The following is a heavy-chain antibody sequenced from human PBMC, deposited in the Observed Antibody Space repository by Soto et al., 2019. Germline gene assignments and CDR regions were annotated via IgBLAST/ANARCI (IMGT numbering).Heavy chain of an antibody. Sequence: GGSLRLSCAASGFTFSSYWMHWVRQAPGKGLVWVSRINSDGSSTSYADSVKGRFTISRDNAKNTLYLQMNSLRAEDTAVYYCARETPPLQGQYYDFWSGYSRSDAFDIWGQGTMVTVSS. D-gene: IGHD3-3*01. CDR1: GFTFSSYW. J-gene: IGHJ3*02. V-gene: IGHV3-74*01. CDR2: INSDGSST. CDR3: ARETPPLQGQYYDFWSGYSRSDAFDI.